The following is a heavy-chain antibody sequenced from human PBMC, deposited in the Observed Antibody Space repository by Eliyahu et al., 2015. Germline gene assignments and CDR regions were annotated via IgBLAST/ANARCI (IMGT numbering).Heavy chain of an antibody. D-gene: IGHD5-18*01. J-gene: IGHJ5*02. CDR1: GGSFSGYY. CDR3: ARGLQLWLRGTWFDP. V-gene: IGHV4-34*01. Sequence: QVQLQQWGAGLLKPSETLSLTCAVYGGSFSGYYWSWIRQPPGKGLEWIGEINHSGSTNYNPSLKSRVTISVDTSKNQFSLKLSSVTAADTAVYYCARGLQLWLRGTWFDPWGQGTLVTVSS. CDR2: INHSGST.